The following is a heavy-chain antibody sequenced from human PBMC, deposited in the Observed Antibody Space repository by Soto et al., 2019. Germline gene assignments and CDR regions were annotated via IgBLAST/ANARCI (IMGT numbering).Heavy chain of an antibody. V-gene: IGHV4-34*01. J-gene: IGHJ6*03. CDR1: GGSFSGYY. D-gene: IGHD2-2*01. CDR2: INHSGST. Sequence: PSETLSLTCAVYGGSFSGYYWGWIRQPPGKGLEWIGEINHSGSTNYNPSLKSRVTISVDTSKNQFSLKLSSVTAADTAVYYCARGDCSSTSCYFKDYYYYYMDVWGKGTTVTVSS. CDR3: ARGDCSSTSCYFKDYYYYYMDV.